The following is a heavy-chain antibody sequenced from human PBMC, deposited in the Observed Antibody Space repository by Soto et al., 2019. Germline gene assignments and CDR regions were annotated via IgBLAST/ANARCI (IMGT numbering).Heavy chain of an antibody. CDR2: IYYSGST. Sequence: PSETLSHTYTTSGTSIRSHSCSWIRQPPGKGLEWIGYIYYSGSTNYNPSLMSRVTISVDTSKNQFSLKLSSVTAADTAVYYCARDGRGEGRDDAFDIWGQGTMVS. D-gene: IGHD3-16*01. J-gene: IGHJ3*02. V-gene: IGHV4-59*11. CDR3: ARDGRGEGRDDAFDI. CDR1: GTSIRSHS.